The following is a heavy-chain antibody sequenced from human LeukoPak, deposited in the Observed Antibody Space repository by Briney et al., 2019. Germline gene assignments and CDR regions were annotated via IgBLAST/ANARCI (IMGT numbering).Heavy chain of an antibody. D-gene: IGHD3-22*01. J-gene: IGHJ4*02. V-gene: IGHV3-53*01. CDR3: VATMIVVVHHFDY. CDR2: IYSGGST. CDR1: GFTVSSNY. Sequence: PGGSLRLSCAASGFTVSSNYMSWVRQAPGKGLEWVSVIYSGGSTYYADSVKGRFTISRDNSKNTLYLQMNSLRAEDTAVYYCVATMIVVVHHFDYWGQGTLVTVSS.